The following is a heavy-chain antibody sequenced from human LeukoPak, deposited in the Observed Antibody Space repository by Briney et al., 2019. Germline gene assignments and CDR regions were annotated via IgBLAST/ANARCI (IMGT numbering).Heavy chain of an antibody. CDR1: GYSISSGFY. CDR2: IYHSGST. J-gene: IGHJ4*02. CDR3: ARNEGYSYGYPLDY. Sequence: PSETLSLTCTVSGYSISSGFYWGWIRQPPGKGLEWIGSIYHSGSTYYNPSLKSRVTISVDTSKNQFSLKLSSVTAADTAVYYCARNEGYSYGYPLDYWGQGTLVTVSS. V-gene: IGHV4-38-2*02. D-gene: IGHD5-18*01.